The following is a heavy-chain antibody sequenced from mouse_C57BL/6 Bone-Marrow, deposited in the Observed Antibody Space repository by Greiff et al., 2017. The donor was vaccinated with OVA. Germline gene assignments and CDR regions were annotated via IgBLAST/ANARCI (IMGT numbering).Heavy chain of an antibody. CDR1: GYAFSSSW. CDR3: ARWNYYGSSYDYYAMDY. J-gene: IGHJ4*01. V-gene: IGHV1-82*01. Sequence: VKLMESGPELVKPGASVKISCKASGYAFSSSWMNWVKQRPGKGLEWIGRIYPGDGDTNYNGKFKGKATLTADKSSSTAYMQLSSLTSEDSAVYFCARWNYYGSSYDYYAMDYWGQGTSVTVSS. CDR2: IYPGDGDT. D-gene: IGHD1-1*01.